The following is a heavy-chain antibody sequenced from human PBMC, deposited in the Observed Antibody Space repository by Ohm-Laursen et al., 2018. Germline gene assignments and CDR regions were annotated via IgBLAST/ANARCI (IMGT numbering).Heavy chain of an antibody. V-gene: IGHV3-9*01. Sequence: SLRLSCAASGFRFDDYAMHWVRQAPGKGLEWVSGISWNSGSIGYAVSVKGRFTISRDNAKNSLYLQMNSLRVEDTALYYCAKDSRSYGMDVWGQGTTVTVSS. CDR2: ISWNSGSI. D-gene: IGHD2-15*01. CDR3: AKDSRSYGMDV. CDR1: GFRFDDYA. J-gene: IGHJ6*02.